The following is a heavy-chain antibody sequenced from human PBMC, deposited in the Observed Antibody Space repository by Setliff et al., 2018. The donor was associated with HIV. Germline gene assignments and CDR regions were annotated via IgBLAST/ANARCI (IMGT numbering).Heavy chain of an antibody. J-gene: IGHJ4*02. CDR1: GGSFSGYC. D-gene: IGHD6-13*01. Sequence: SETLSLTCAVYGGSFSGYCWSWIRQPPGKGLEWIGEIQHSGRTNYNASLRGRVTTSVDTSKNQFSLRLSSVTAADTAVYYCARVSCSSWPFDYWGQGTLVTVSS. V-gene: IGHV4-34*01. CDR2: IQHSGRT. CDR3: ARVSCSSWPFDY.